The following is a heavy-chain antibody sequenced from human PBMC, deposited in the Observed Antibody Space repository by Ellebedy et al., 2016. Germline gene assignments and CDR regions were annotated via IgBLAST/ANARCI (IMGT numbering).Heavy chain of an antibody. Sequence: SETLSLTXAVYGGSFSGYYWSWIRQPPGKGLEWIGEINHSGSTNYNPSLKSRVTISVDTSKNQFSLKLSSVTAEDTAVYYCATNVDTAMVVDYWGQGTLVTVSS. CDR2: INHSGST. J-gene: IGHJ4*02. CDR3: ATNVDTAMVVDY. D-gene: IGHD5-18*01. V-gene: IGHV4-34*01. CDR1: GGSFSGYY.